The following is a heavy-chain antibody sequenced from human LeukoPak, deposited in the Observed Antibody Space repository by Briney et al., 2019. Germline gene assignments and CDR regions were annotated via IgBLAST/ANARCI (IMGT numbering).Heavy chain of an antibody. CDR3: ARETYYYGSGTDY. D-gene: IGHD3-10*01. J-gene: IGHJ4*02. V-gene: IGHV4-39*02. CDR1: GGSISSSSYS. CDR2: IYYSGST. Sequence: PSETLSLTCTVSGGSISSSSYSWGWIRQPPGKGLEWIGSIYYSGSTYYNPSLKSRVTISVDTSKNQFSLKLSSVTAADTAVYYCARETYYYGSGTDYWGQRTLVTVSS.